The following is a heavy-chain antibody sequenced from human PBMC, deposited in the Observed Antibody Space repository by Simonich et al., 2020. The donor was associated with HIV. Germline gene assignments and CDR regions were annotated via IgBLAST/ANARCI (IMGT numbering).Heavy chain of an antibody. V-gene: IGHV3-48*01. CDR1: GFTFSGYS. D-gene: IGHD2-15*01. CDR2: ISSSSTTI. Sequence: VQLVESGGGVVQPGRSLRLSCAASGFTFSGYSRNWVRQAPGKGLEWVSYISSSSTTIYYADSVKGRFTISRDNAKNSLYLQMNSLKAEDTAVYYCARAGGNLDYWGQGTLVTVSS. J-gene: IGHJ4*02. CDR3: ARAGGNLDY.